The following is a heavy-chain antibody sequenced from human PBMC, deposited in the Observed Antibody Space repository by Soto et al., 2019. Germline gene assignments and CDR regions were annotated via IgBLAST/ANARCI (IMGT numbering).Heavy chain of an antibody. D-gene: IGHD6-19*01. Sequence: GGSLKLGRAASRFSLSNYPMNWVRQNPGKGLEWISYSSPRGDTIYYADSVEGRFTISRDNARNSLSLHMSSLRDEDSALYYCAKGPHTNVGWPYYFESWGQGVPVTVSS. V-gene: IGHV3-48*02. CDR2: SSPRGDTI. CDR3: AKGPHTNVGWPYYFES. CDR1: RFSLSNYP. J-gene: IGHJ4*02.